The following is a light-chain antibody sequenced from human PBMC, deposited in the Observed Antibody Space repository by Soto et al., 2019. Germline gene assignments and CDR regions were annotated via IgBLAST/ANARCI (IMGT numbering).Light chain of an antibody. J-gene: IGKJ1*01. V-gene: IGKV3-11*01. CDR1: QSVSNY. CDR3: QQYGSSSWT. Sequence: EIVFTHSPGTLSFSPVERATLSCRASQSVSNYLAWFQQKPGQAPRLLIYDASNRATGIPARFSGSGSGTDFTLTISSLEPEDFAVYYCQQYGSSSWTFGQGTKVDI. CDR2: DAS.